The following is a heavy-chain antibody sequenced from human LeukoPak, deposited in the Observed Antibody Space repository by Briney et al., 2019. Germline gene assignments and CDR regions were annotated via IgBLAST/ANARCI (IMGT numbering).Heavy chain of an antibody. CDR3: ARVLNRRSSGVDS. J-gene: IGHJ4*02. V-gene: IGHV1-18*01. D-gene: IGHD3-10*01. CDR2: VNTENGET. CDR1: GYTISRHD. Sequence: ASVKVSCKASGYTISRHDIAWVRQAPGQGLEWMGWVNTENGETKYAHNVQGRVAMTADTTTNSAYMELRSLRSDDTAKYYCARVLNRRSSGVDSWGQGTLVTVS.